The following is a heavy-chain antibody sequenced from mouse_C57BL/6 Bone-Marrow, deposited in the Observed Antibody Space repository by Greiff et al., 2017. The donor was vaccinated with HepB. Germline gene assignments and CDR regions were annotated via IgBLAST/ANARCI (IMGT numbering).Heavy chain of an antibody. J-gene: IGHJ2*01. CDR2: ISSGGSYT. V-gene: IGHV5-6*01. Sequence: DVHLVESGGDLVKPGGSLKLSCAASGFTFSSYGMSWVRQTPDKRLEWVATISSGGSYTYYPDSVKGRFTISRDNAKNTLYLQMGSLKSEDTAMYYCARHGPYYYGDYWGQGTTLTVSS. CDR3: ARHGPYYYGDY. D-gene: IGHD1-1*01. CDR1: GFTFSSYG.